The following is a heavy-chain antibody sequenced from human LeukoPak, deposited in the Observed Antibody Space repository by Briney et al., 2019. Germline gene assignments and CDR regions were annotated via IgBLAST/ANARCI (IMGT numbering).Heavy chain of an antibody. CDR1: GGSISSYY. CDR2: IYYSGST. D-gene: IGHD3-10*01. Sequence: SETLSLTCTVSGGSISSYYWNWIRQPPGKGLEWIGYIYYSGSTNYNPSLKSRVTISVDTSKNQFSLKLSSVTAADTAVYYCARHAYGSGSYYGYNWFDPRGQGTLVTVSS. V-gene: IGHV4-59*08. CDR3: ARHAYGSGSYYGYNWFDP. J-gene: IGHJ5*02.